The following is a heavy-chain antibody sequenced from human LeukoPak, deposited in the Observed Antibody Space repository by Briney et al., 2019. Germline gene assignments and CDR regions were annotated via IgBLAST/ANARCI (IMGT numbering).Heavy chain of an antibody. CDR3: AKEGAEGNWNELGFDP. CDR1: GFTFSNYA. CDR2: ISGSGGST. J-gene: IGHJ5*02. D-gene: IGHD1-20*01. V-gene: IGHV3-23*01. Sequence: GGSLRLSCAASGFTFSNYAMSWVRQAPGKGLEWVSAISGSGGSTYYADSVKGRFTISRDNSKNTLYLQINSLRAEDTAVYYCAKEGAEGNWNELGFDPWGQGTLVTVSS.